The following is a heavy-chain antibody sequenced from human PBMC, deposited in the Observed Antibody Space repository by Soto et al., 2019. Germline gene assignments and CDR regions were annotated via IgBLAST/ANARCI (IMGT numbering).Heavy chain of an antibody. J-gene: IGHJ4*02. V-gene: IGHV4-4*07. CDR3: ARVGPPPPRVGATPPPPYYFDY. CDR2: IYTSGST. CDR1: GGSISSYY. D-gene: IGHD1-26*01. Sequence: QVQLQESGPGLVKPSETLSLTCTVSGGSISSYYWSWIRQPAGKGLEWIGRIYTSGSTNYNPSLKTRVTMSVDTSKNPFSRTLSSVTAADTAVYYCARVGPPPPRVGATPPPPYYFDYWGQGTLVTVSS.